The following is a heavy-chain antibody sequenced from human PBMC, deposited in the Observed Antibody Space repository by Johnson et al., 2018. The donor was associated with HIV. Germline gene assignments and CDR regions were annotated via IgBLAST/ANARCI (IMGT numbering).Heavy chain of an antibody. J-gene: IGHJ3*02. CDR1: GFTFSSYW. V-gene: IGHV3-7*01. CDR2: IKQDGSEK. D-gene: IGHD1-26*01. CDR3: ARDFRSVGANDAFDI. Sequence: EVQLVESGGGLVQPGGSLRLSCAASGFTFSSYWMSWVRQAPGQGLEWVANIKQDGSEKCYVDSVKGRCTISRDNAKNSLSLQMNSLRAEDTAVYYCARDFRSVGANDAFDIWGQGTMVTVSS.